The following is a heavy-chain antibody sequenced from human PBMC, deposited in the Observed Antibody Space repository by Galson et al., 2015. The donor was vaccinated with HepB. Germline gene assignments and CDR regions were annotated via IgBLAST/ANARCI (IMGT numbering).Heavy chain of an antibody. Sequence: SVKVSCKASGYDFSKYGLSWVRQVPRQGLEWMGWVSGYDGSANYAPKFKGRVTMTTQTSTDTAFMEMRSLRADDTAVYFCARDSRLELHLNNYYSYGMDVWGQGTAVLVS. V-gene: IGHV1-18*01. CDR2: VSGYDGSA. J-gene: IGHJ6*02. D-gene: IGHD1-7*01. CDR3: ARDSRLELHLNNYYSYGMDV. CDR1: GYDFSKYG.